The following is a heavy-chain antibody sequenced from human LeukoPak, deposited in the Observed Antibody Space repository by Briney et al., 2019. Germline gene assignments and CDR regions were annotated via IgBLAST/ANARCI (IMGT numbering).Heavy chain of an antibody. CDR3: ARGPGYSYGYSYAFDI. CDR1: GYTFTSYG. Sequence: GASVKVSCKASGYTFTSYGFSWVRQAPGQGLEWMGWINPNSGGTNYAQKFQGWVTMTRDTSISTAYMELSRLRSDDTAVYYCARGPGYSYGYSYAFDIWGQGTMVTVSS. J-gene: IGHJ3*02. V-gene: IGHV1-2*04. D-gene: IGHD5-18*01. CDR2: INPNSGGT.